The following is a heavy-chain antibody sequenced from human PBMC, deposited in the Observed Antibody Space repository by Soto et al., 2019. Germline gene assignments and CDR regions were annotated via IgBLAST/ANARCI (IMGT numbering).Heavy chain of an antibody. CDR1: GITFKDAW. CDR3: IWNTRAELLGH. J-gene: IGHJ4*02. D-gene: IGHD3-10*01. CDR2: IKSYGSGGAT. V-gene: IGHV3-15*01. Sequence: DVPLVESGGGLGMPGGSLRLSCVVSGITFKDAWMSWVRQAPGKGLEWVARIKSYGSGGATDYTEAVKGRFTISRDDSQSTVHLQMNSLRNEDTAVYFCIWNTRAELLGHWGQGTLVTVST.